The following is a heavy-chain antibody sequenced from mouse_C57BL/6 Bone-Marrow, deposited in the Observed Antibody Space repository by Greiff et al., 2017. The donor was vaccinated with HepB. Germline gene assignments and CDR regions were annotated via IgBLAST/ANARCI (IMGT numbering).Heavy chain of an antibody. V-gene: IGHV1-52*01. CDR2: IDPSDSET. CDR3: AKDDYYGSKDWYFDV. CDR1: GYTFTSYW. J-gene: IGHJ1*03. Sequence: VKLQQPGAELVRPGSSVKLSCKASGYTFTSYWMHWVKQRPIQGLEWIGNIDPSDSETHYNQKFKDKATLTVDKSSSTAYMQLSSLTSEDSAVYYCAKDDYYGSKDWYFDVWGTGTTVTVSS. D-gene: IGHD1-1*01.